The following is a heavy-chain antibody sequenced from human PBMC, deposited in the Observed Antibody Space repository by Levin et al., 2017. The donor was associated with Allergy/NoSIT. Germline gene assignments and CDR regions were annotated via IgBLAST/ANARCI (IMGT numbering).Heavy chain of an antibody. CDR1: GGSISSYY. Sequence: SQTLSLTCTVSGGSISSYYWSWIRQPPGKGLEWIGYIYYSGSTNYNPSLKSRVTISVDTSKNQFSLKLSSVTAADTAVYYCARDDGFYYGMDGWGQGTTVTVSS. D-gene: IGHD5-24*01. CDR2: IYYSGST. CDR3: ARDDGFYYGMDG. V-gene: IGHV4-59*01. J-gene: IGHJ6*02.